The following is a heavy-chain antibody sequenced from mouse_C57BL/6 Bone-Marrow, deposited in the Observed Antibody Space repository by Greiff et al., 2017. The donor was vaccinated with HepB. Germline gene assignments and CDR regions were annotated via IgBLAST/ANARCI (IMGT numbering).Heavy chain of an antibody. CDR1: GFTFSSYA. D-gene: IGHD2-3*01. V-gene: IGHV5-4*01. CDR3: ARDRWLLPRYWYFDV. Sequence: EVKLVESGGGLVKPGGSLKLSCAASGFTFSSYAMSWVRQTPEKRLEWVATISDGGSYTYYPDNVKGRFTISRDNAKNNLYLQMSHLKSEDTAMYYCARDRWLLPRYWYFDVWGTGTTVTVSS. CDR2: ISDGGSYT. J-gene: IGHJ1*03.